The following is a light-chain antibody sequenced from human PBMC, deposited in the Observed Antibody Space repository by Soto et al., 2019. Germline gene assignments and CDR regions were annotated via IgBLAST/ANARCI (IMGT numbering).Light chain of an antibody. Sequence: DIQMTQSPSTLSASVGDRVTITCRASQSVSNWLAWYQQKPGKAPTLLIYDVSRLETGVPSRFSGSGSGTDFTLTISSLQPEDFAVYYCQQYNSHWTFGQGTKVDI. CDR3: QQYNSHWT. CDR2: DVS. CDR1: QSVSNW. J-gene: IGKJ1*01. V-gene: IGKV1-5*01.